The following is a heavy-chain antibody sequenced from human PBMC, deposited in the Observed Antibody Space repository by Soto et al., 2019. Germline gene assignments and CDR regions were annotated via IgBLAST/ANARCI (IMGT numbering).Heavy chain of an antibody. CDR1: GFTFSSYA. CDR2: ISGSGGST. J-gene: IGHJ4*02. Sequence: GGSLRLSCAASGFTFSSYAMSWVRQAPGKGLEWVSAISGSGGSTYYADSVKGRFTISRDNSKNTLYLQMNSLRAEDTAVYYCAKVDQPPHDYSNSIGFRDLGAFDYWGQGTLVTVSS. D-gene: IGHD4-4*01. CDR3: AKVDQPPHDYSNSIGFRDLGAFDY. V-gene: IGHV3-23*01.